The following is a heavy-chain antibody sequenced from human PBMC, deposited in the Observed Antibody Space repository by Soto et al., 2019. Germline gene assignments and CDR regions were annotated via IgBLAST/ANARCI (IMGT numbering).Heavy chain of an antibody. CDR2: IIPIFGTA. Sequence: ASVKVSCKASGGTFSSYAISWVRQAPGQGLEWMGGIIPIFGTANYAQKFQGRVTITADESTSTAYMELSSLRSEDTAVYYCARDDMIVPAANHYYGMDVWGQGTTVTVSS. CDR1: GGTFSSYA. J-gene: IGHJ6*02. V-gene: IGHV1-69*13. CDR3: ARDDMIVPAANHYYGMDV. D-gene: IGHD2-2*01.